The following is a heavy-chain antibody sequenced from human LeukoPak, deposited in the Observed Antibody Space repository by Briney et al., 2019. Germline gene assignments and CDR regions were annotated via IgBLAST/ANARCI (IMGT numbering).Heavy chain of an antibody. V-gene: IGHV1-46*01. CDR3: AGVIYSSGWYEWERREYYFDY. Sequence: ASVKVSCKASGYTFTSHYIHWVRQAPGQGLEWMGIINPSGGSTNYAQKFQGRVTVTRDTSTSTVYMELSSLRSEDTAVYYCAGVIYSSGWYEWERREYYFDYWGQGTLVTVSS. CDR2: INPSGGST. CDR1: GYTFTSHY. J-gene: IGHJ4*02. D-gene: IGHD6-19*01.